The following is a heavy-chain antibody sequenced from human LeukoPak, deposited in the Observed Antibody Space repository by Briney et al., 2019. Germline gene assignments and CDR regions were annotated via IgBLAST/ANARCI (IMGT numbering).Heavy chain of an antibody. Sequence: ASVKVSCKASGYTFTSYDINWVRQATGQGLEWMGWMNPNSGNTGYAQKFQGRVTMTRNTSISTAYMELSSLRSEDTAVYYCASVGQLGYYFDYWGQGTLVTVSS. CDR2: MNPNSGNT. CDR3: ASVGQLGYYFDY. D-gene: IGHD6-13*01. J-gene: IGHJ4*02. CDR1: GYTFTSYD. V-gene: IGHV1-8*01.